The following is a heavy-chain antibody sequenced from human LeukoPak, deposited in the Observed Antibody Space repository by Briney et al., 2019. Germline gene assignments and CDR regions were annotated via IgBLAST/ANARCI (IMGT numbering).Heavy chain of an antibody. CDR3: ARDPPAYGDYSRGHGIDV. Sequence: PSETLSLTCTVSGGSISSGDYYWRWIRQPPGKGLEWIGYIYYSGNTYYNPSLKSRITISIDTSKNQFSLKLSSVTAADTAVYFCARDPPAYGDYSRGHGIDVWGRGTTVIVSS. CDR2: IYYSGNT. D-gene: IGHD4-17*01. J-gene: IGHJ6*04. CDR1: GGSISSGDYY. V-gene: IGHV4-30-4*01.